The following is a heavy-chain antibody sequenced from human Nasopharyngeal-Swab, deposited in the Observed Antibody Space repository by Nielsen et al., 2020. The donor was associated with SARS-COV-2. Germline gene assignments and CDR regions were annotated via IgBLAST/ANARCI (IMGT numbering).Heavy chain of an antibody. CDR1: GGSISSYY. Sequence: SETLSLTCTVSGGSISSYYWSWIRQPPGKGLEWIGYIYYSGSTNYNPSLKSRVTISVDTSKNQFSLKLSSVTAADTAVYYCARDQEAAAQNDRVAFDIWGQGTTVTVSS. CDR2: IYYSGST. V-gene: IGHV4-59*12. CDR3: ARDQEAAAQNDRVAFDI. D-gene: IGHD6-13*01. J-gene: IGHJ3*02.